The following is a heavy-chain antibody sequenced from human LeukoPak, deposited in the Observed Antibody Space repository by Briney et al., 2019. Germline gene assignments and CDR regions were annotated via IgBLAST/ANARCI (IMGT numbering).Heavy chain of an antibody. CDR1: GFTFSSYW. CDR3: ARVGGYCSSTSCYRYFDY. Sequence: PGGSLRLSCAASGFTFSSYWMHWVRHAPGKGLVWVSRINSDGSSTSYADSVKGRFTISRDNAKNTLYLQMNSLRAEDTAVYYCARVGGYCSSTSCYRYFDYWGQGTLVTVSP. J-gene: IGHJ4*02. CDR2: INSDGSST. D-gene: IGHD2-2*02. V-gene: IGHV3-74*01.